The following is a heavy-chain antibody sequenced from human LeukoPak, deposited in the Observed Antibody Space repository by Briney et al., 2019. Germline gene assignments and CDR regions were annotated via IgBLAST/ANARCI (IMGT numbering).Heavy chain of an antibody. CDR3: ARDLQGRYYDSSGYPGGWFDP. D-gene: IGHD3-22*01. CDR1: GYTVTELS. CDR2: FHPEDGET. V-gene: IGHV1-24*01. J-gene: IGHJ5*02. Sequence: ASVKVSCKVSGYTVTELSMHWVRQSPGKGLEWMGGFHPEDGETIYAQKFQGRVTMTRDTSISTAYMELSRLRSDDTAVYYCARDLQGRYYDSSGYPGGWFDPWGQGTLVTVSS.